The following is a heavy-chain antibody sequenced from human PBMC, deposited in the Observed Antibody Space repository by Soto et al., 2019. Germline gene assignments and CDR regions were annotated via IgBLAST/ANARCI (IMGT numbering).Heavy chain of an antibody. J-gene: IGHJ6*02. V-gene: IGHV4-39*01. CDR3: ACIFSGGYGYGFYYYGMDV. CDR1: GGSIRSISCY. D-gene: IGHD5-18*01. CDR2: IYYSGST. Sequence: SETLSLTCTVTGGSIRSISCYWGWIRKPPGKGLEWIGSIYYSGSTYYNPSLKSRVTISVDTSKNQFSLKLSSVTAADTAVYYCACIFSGGYGYGFYYYGMDVWGQGTTVT.